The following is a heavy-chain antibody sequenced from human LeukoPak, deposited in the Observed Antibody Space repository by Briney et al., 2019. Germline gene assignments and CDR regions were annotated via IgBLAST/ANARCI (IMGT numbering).Heavy chain of an antibody. Sequence: PGGSLRLSCAASGFTFDDYAMHWVRQAPGKGLEWVSGISWNSGSIGYADSVKGRFTISRDNAKNSLYLQMNSLRAEDMALYYCARGGDYWAGWFDPWGQGTLVTVSS. CDR2: ISWNSGSI. CDR1: GFTFDDYA. J-gene: IGHJ5*02. D-gene: IGHD4-17*01. CDR3: ARGGDYWAGWFDP. V-gene: IGHV3-9*03.